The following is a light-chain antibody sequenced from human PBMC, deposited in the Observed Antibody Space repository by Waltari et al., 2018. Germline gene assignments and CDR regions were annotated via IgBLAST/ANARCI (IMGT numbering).Light chain of an antibody. J-gene: IGKJ3*01. CDR1: QSISSW. CDR3: QQYNSYSGFT. V-gene: IGKV1-5*03. Sequence: DIQMTQSPSTLSASVGDRVTITCRASQSISSWLAWYQQKPGKAPKLLIYKASSLESGVPSRFSGSGSGTEFTLTISCLQPDDFATYYCQQYNSYSGFTFGPGNKVDIK. CDR2: KAS.